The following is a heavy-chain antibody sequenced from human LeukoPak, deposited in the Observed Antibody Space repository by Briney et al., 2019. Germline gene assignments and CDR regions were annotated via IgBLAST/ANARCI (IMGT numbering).Heavy chain of an antibody. CDR2: ISTSSSYI. CDR3: ARAISSGSYPFDY. V-gene: IGHV3-21*01. CDR1: GFTFSSYS. Sequence: PGGSLRLSCAASGFTFSSYSMNWVRQAPGKGLEWVSSISTSSSYIHYADSVKGRFTISRDNAKNSLYLQMNSLRAEDTAVYYCARAISSGSYPFDYWGQGTLVTVSS. J-gene: IGHJ4*02. D-gene: IGHD3-10*01.